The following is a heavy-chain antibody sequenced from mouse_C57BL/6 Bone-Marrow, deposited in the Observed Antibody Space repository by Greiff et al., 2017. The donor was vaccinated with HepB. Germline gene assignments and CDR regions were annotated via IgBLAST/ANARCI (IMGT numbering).Heavy chain of an antibody. V-gene: IGHV1-69*01. CDR3: ARWGDCDY. Sequence: QVQLQQPGAELVMPGASVKLSCKASGYTFTSYWMHWVKQRPGQGLEWIGEIDPSDSYTNYNQKFKGKSTLTVDKSSSTAYMQLSSLTSEDSAVYYCARWGDCDYWGQGTTLTVSS. CDR2: IDPSDSYT. J-gene: IGHJ2*01. CDR1: GYTFTSYW.